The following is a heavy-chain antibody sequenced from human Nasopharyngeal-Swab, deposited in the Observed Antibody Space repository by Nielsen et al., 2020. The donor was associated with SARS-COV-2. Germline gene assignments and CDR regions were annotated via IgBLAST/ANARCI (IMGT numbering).Heavy chain of an antibody. CDR3: ARGAGRWETSGSYPWWGDYYYYGMDV. D-gene: IGHD1-26*01. Sequence: PGKGLEWIGYIYYSGSTNYNPSLKSRVTISVDTSKNQFSLKLSSVTAADTAVYYCARGAGRWETSGSYPWWGDYYYYGMDVWGQGTTVTVSS. J-gene: IGHJ6*02. CDR2: IYYSGST. V-gene: IGHV4-59*13.